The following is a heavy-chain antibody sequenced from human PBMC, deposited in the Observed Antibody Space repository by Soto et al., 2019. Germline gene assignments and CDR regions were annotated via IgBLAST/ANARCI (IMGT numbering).Heavy chain of an antibody. J-gene: IGHJ5*02. CDR2: VNPKSGGT. Sequence: GASVKVSCKASGYIFSDYYMHWVRQAPGQGLEWMGWVNPKSGGTHYSQKFKGRVTMTRDTSSSTAYMELSRLRSDDTAVYYCARDFEPLVVASAMVGNSFDPWGQGTLVTVSS. D-gene: IGHD2-2*01. V-gene: IGHV1-2*02. CDR3: ARDFEPLVVASAMVGNSFDP. CDR1: GYIFSDYY.